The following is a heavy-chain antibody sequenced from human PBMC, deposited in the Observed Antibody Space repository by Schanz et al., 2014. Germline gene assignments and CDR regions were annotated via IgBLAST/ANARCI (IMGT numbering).Heavy chain of an antibody. Sequence: QVQLVESGGGVVQPGRSLRLSCAASGFTFSSYGMHWVRQAPGKGLEWVAGISGSGGSTDYADSVKGRFIIPRDNSKNTLFLQMNSLRADDTAVYFCARDEGRDGYNLAFDVWGQGTLVTVSS. CDR3: ARDEGRDGYNLAFDV. J-gene: IGHJ3*01. CDR1: GFTFSSYG. D-gene: IGHD5-12*01. V-gene: IGHV3-NL1*01. CDR2: ISGSGGST.